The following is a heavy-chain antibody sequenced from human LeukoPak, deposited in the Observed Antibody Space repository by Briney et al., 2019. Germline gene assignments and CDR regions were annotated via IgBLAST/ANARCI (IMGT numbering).Heavy chain of an antibody. V-gene: IGHV3-66*01. Sequence: GGSLRLSCEASGFTFSGNYMNWIRQAPGKGVEGVSVIYSGGNTYYSDSVKGRFSISRDNSKNTLYLQMNSLRVEDTAVYYCAGSRLSAEYFQFWGQGTLVAVSS. CDR3: AGSRLSAEYFQF. CDR2: IYSGGNT. CDR1: GFTFSGNY. J-gene: IGHJ1*01.